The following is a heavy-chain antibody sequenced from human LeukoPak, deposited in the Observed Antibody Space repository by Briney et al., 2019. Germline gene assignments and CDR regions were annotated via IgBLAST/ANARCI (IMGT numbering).Heavy chain of an antibody. CDR1: GYSFTSYW. CDR2: IYPGDSDT. Sequence: GESLKISCKGSGYSFTSYWIGWVRQMPGKGLEWMGIIYPGDSDTRYSPSFQGQVTISADKSISTAYLQWSSLKASDTAMYYCSGMGGEWFGELLQYYYYMDVWGKGTTVTVSS. V-gene: IGHV5-51*01. CDR3: SGMGGEWFGELLQYYYYMDV. J-gene: IGHJ6*03. D-gene: IGHD3-10*01.